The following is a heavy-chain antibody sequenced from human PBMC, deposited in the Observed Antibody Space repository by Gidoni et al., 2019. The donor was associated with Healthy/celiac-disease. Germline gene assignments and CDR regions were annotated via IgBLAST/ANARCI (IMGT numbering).Heavy chain of an antibody. V-gene: IGHV5-10-1*01. Sequence: EVQLVQSGAEVKKPGASLRISCQASGYSFTSYWMRWVRQVPGQGLEWMGRMEPSDAYTNYTPPFQGNVTISADKSISTAYRQWSSLKASDTAMYYCASRWMYDDYSWGRYRYGGFDPWGQGTPVTVSS. CDR2: MEPSDAYT. CDR1: GYSFTSYW. D-gene: IGHD3-16*02. J-gene: IGHJ5*02. CDR3: ASRWMYDDYSWGRYRYGGFDP.